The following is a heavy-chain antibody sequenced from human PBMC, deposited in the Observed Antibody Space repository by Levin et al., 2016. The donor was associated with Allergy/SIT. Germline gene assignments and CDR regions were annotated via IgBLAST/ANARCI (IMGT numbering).Heavy chain of an antibody. CDR2: IYYSGST. Sequence: SETLSLTCTVSGGSINSDFWSWIRQPPGKGLEWIGYIYYSGSTNYNPSLKSRVTISVDTSKNQFSLNLNSVTAADTAVYYCARVTDDGGADNWFDPWGQGTLVTVSS. V-gene: IGHV4-59*08. CDR3: ARVTDDGGADNWFDP. CDR1: GGSINSDF. D-gene: IGHD2-21*01. J-gene: IGHJ5*02.